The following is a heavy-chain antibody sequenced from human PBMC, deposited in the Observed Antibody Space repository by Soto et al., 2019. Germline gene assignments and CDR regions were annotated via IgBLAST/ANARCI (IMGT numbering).Heavy chain of an antibody. J-gene: IGHJ6*03. V-gene: IGHV1-58*02. CDR3: AAAGRYCSSTSCADYYYYYMDV. CDR2: IVVGSGNT. D-gene: IGHD2-2*01. CDR1: GFTFTSSA. Sequence: VKVSCKASGFTFTSSAMQWVRQARGQRLEWIGWIVVGSGNTNYAQKFQERVTITRDMSTSTAYMELSSLRSEDTAVYYCAAAGRYCSSTSCADYYYYYMDVWGKGTTVTVSS.